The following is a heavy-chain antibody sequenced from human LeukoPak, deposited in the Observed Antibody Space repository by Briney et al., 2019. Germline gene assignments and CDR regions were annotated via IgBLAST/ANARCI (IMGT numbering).Heavy chain of an antibody. V-gene: IGHV3-23*01. CDR2: ISGSGGST. CDR1: GFTFSSYA. Sequence: GGSLRLSCAASGFTFSSYAMSWVRQAPGKGLEWVSAISGSGGSTSYADSVKGRFTISRDNSKNTLYLQMNSLRAEDTAVYYCAKVADDDFWSGYYYFDYWGQGTLVTVSS. D-gene: IGHD3-3*01. CDR3: AKVADDDFWSGYYYFDY. J-gene: IGHJ4*02.